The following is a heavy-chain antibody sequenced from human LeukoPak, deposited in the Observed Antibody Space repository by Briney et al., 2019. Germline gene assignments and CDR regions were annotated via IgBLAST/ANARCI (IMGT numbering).Heavy chain of an antibody. Sequence: PGGSLRLSCAASGFTFSSYWMSWVRQAPGKGLEWVANINGDESEKYYVDSVKARFTISRDNAKNSLYLQMNSLRVDDTAIYYCSRGEGDDYWDQGTLVTVSS. CDR3: SRGEGDDY. D-gene: IGHD3-10*01. J-gene: IGHJ4*02. V-gene: IGHV3-7*01. CDR2: INGDESEK. CDR1: GFTFSSYW.